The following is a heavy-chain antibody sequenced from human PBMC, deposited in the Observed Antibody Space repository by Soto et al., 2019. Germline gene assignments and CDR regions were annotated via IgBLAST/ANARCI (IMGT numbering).Heavy chain of an antibody. D-gene: IGHD3-10*01. V-gene: IGHV1-69*02. CDR3: ASTPGRNWFDP. J-gene: IGHJ5*02. Sequence: QVQLVQSGAEVKKPGSSVKVSCKASGGTFSSYTISWVRQAPGQGLEWMGRIIPILGIANYAKKFQGRVTVNAEQTTSTAHMELGSLRSEDTAVYYCASTPGRNWFDPWGQGTLVTVSS. CDR1: GGTFSSYT. CDR2: IIPILGIA.